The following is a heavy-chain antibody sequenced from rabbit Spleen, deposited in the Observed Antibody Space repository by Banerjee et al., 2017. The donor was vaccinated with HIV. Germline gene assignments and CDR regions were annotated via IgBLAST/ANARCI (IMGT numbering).Heavy chain of an antibody. D-gene: IGHD2-1*01. Sequence: QSLEESGGDLVKPGASLTLTCTASGFSFSSSYYICWVRQAPGKGLECFACIYGGSSGSSYYASWAKGRFTISKTSSTTVTLQMTSLTAADTATYFCARGSATMTMVITGYYLNLWGPGTLVTVS. V-gene: IGHV1S40*01. CDR1: GFSFSSSYY. CDR3: ARGSATMTMVITGYYLNL. J-gene: IGHJ4*01. CDR2: IYGGSSGSS.